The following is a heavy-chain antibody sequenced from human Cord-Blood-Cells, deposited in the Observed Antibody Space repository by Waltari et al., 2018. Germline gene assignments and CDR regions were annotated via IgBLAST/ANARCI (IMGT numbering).Heavy chain of an antibody. V-gene: IGHV1-2*04. J-gene: IGHJ5*02. Sequence: QVQLVQSGAEVKKPGASVKVSCKASGYTFTGYYMHWVRQAPGQGLEGMGWNNPIRGGTNNARKVQGWVTMTRDTSISTAYMELSRLRSDDTAVYYCARGPIVVVPAATNWFDPWGQGTLVTVSS. CDR1: GYTFTGYY. CDR2: NNPIRGGT. D-gene: IGHD2-2*01. CDR3: ARGPIVVVPAATNWFDP.